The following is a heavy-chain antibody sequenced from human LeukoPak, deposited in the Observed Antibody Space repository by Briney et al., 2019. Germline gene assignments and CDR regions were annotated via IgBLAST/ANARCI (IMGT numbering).Heavy chain of an antibody. D-gene: IGHD2-15*01. Sequence: GGSLRLSCAASGFTFSSYAMHWVRQAPGKGLEWVAVISYDGSNKYYADSVKGRFTISRDNSKNTLYLQMNSLRAEDTAVYYCARVPLGVVVVAAIDDYWGQGTLVTVSS. J-gene: IGHJ4*02. V-gene: IGHV3-30-3*01. CDR2: ISYDGSNK. CDR3: ARVPLGVVVVAAIDDY. CDR1: GFTFSSYA.